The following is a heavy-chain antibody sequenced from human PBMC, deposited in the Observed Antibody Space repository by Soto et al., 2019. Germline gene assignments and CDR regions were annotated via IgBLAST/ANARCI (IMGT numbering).Heavy chain of an antibody. D-gene: IGHD2-21*01. V-gene: IGHV1-24*01. CDR3: ATMWTQNYYSYYGMDV. CDR1: GYTLTELS. CDR2: FDPEDGET. J-gene: IGHJ6*02. Sequence: GASVKVSCKVSGYTLTELSMHWVRQAPGKGLEWMGGFDPEDGETIYAQKFQGRVTMTEDTSTDTAYMELSSLRSEDTAVYYRATMWTQNYYSYYGMDVWGQGTTVTVSS.